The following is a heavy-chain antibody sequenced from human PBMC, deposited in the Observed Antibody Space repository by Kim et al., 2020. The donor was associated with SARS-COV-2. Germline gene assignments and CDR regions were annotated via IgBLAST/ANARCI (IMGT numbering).Heavy chain of an antibody. J-gene: IGHJ4*02. D-gene: IGHD3-10*01. Sequence: NPSLQSRVTMSVDTSKNQFSLMLSSVTAADTAVYFCARDFHSGGSYYCDQWGQGTLVIVSS. V-gene: IGHV4-31*02. CDR3: ARDFHSGGSYYCDQ.